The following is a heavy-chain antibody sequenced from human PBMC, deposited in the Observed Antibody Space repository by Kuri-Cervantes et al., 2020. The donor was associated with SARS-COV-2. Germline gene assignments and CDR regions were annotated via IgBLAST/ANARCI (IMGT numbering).Heavy chain of an antibody. CDR2: ISYDGSNK. CDR1: GFTFSSYA. J-gene: IGHJ4*02. Sequence: GESLKISCAASGFTFSSYAMHWVRQAPGKGLEWVAVISYDGSNKYYADSVKGRFTISRDNSKNTLYLQMNSLRAEDTAVYYWARIGIRGGYGSGSHFDYWGQGTLVTVSS. D-gene: IGHD3-10*01. V-gene: IGHV3-30-3*01. CDR3: ARIGIRGGYGSGSHFDY.